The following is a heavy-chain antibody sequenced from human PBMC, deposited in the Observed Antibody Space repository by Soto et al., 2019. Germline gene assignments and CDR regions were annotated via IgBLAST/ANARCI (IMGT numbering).Heavy chain of an antibody. CDR2: ISAYNGNT. CDR1: GYTFSSYG. D-gene: IGHD6-13*01. J-gene: IGHJ4*02. Sequence: QVQLVQSGAEVKKPGASVKVSCKASGYTFSSYGFSWVRQAPGQGLEWMGWISAYNGNTNYAQKSEGRGTRTTYTSRNPAYIQLRSQRSDDTAVYYFAKERGSSRLEYYFDYWGQGTLVTVSS. V-gene: IGHV1-18*01. CDR3: AKERGSSRLEYYFDY.